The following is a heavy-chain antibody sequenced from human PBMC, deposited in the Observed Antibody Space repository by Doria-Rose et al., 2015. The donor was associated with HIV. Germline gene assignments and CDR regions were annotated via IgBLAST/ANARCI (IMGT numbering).Heavy chain of an antibody. CDR1: VVSLSSPGMG. D-gene: IGHD6-13*01. CDR3: ARIKSSRWYHKYYFDF. V-gene: IGHV2-26*01. J-gene: IGHJ4*02. CDR2: NFSDDER. Sequence: QITLKESGPVLVKPTETLTLTCTVSVVSLSSPGMGVSWIRQPPGKALEWLASNFSDDERSYKTSLKSRLTIPRGTSKSQVVLTMTDMDPVDTATYYCARIKSSRWYHKYYFDFWGQGTLVIVSA.